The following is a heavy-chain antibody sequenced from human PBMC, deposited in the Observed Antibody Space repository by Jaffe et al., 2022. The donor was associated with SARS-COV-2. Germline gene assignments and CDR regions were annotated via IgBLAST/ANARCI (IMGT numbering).Heavy chain of an antibody. CDR3: ARGRWGTAADLDY. CDR2: IYHTGST. CDR1: GGSLSRGGYY. V-gene: IGHV4-31*03. Sequence: QVQLQESGPGLVKPSQTLSLTCTVSGGSLSRGGYYWTWIRQHPGKGLEWIGYIYHTGSTYYNPSLKSRLTMSVDTSKNQFSLNLDSVTAADTAVYYCARGRWGTAADLDYWGQGTLVTVSS. J-gene: IGHJ4*02. D-gene: IGHD6-13*01.